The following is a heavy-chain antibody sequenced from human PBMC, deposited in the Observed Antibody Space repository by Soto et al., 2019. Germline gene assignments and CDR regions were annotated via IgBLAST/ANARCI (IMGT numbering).Heavy chain of an antibody. CDR1: GFTFSSYG. D-gene: IGHD3-22*01. J-gene: IGHJ4*02. Sequence: GGSLRLSCAASGFTFSSYGMHWVRQAPGKGLEWVAVIWYDGSNKYYADSVKGRFTISRDNSKNTLYLQMNSLRAEDTAVYYCARDSPADYDSSGYLEEWGQGTLVTVSS. V-gene: IGHV3-33*01. CDR3: ARDSPADYDSSGYLEE. CDR2: IWYDGSNK.